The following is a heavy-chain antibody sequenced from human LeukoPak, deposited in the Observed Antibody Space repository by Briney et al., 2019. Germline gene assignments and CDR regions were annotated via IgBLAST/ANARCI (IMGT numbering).Heavy chain of an antibody. CDR2: IIPIFGTA. J-gene: IGHJ6*04. CDR3: ATNRYSYYYYGMDV. V-gene: IGHV1-69*01. Sequence: GIIPIFGTANYAQKFQGRVTITADESTSTAYMELSSLRSEDTAVYYCATNRYSYYYYGMDVWGKGTTVTVSS. D-gene: IGHD5-18*01.